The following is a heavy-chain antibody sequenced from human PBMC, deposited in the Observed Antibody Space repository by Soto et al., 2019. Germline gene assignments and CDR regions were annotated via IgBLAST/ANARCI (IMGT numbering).Heavy chain of an antibody. J-gene: IGHJ4*02. D-gene: IGHD6-19*01. CDR3: AREGGFSSGWYVFPSY. CDR2: INHSGST. CDR1: GGSFSGYY. Sequence: SETLSLTCAVYGGSFSGYYWSWIRQPPGKGLEWIGEINHSGSTNYNPSLKSRVTISVDTSKNQFSLKLSSVTAADTAVYYCAREGGFSSGWYVFPSYWGQGTLVTVSS. V-gene: IGHV4-34*01.